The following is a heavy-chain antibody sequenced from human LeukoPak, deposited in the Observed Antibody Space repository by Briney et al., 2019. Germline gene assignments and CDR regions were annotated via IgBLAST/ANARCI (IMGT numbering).Heavy chain of an antibody. D-gene: IGHD2-21*02. Sequence: GGSLRLSCAASGFSFSSYTMNWVRQAPGKGLEWVSIISSSSSYVYYADSVKGRFTISRDNAKNALYLQMNSLRVEDTAVYYCARDGRCGGDCYASWGQGTLVTVSS. CDR1: GFSFSSYT. CDR2: ISSSSSYV. V-gene: IGHV3-21*01. CDR3: ARDGRCGGDCYAS. J-gene: IGHJ4*02.